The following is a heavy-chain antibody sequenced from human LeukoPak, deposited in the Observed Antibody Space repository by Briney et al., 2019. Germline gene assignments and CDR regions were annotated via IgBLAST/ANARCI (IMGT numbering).Heavy chain of an antibody. CDR3: ARDQRGVGRIPYYCDY. Sequence: PGGSLRLSCAASGFRFSSYSMHWVRQAPGKGLEWVAVIWYDGSNKYYAVSVKGRFTIYRDNYKNTLYHQMNSLRAEDTAVYYGARDQRGVGRIPYYCDYWGQEILVSVS. V-gene: IGHV3-33*08. CDR2: IWYDGSNK. CDR1: GFRFSSYS. J-gene: IGHJ4*02. D-gene: IGHD2/OR15-2a*01.